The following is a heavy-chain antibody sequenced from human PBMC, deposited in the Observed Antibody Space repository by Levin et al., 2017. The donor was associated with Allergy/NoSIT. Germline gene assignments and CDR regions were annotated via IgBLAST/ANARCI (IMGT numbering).Heavy chain of an antibody. J-gene: IGHJ3*02. CDR2: TYYRSKWYN. CDR1: GDSVSSNSAA. CDR3: ARVREEEMATINGVGAFDI. D-gene: IGHD5-24*01. V-gene: IGHV6-1*01. Sequence: SQTLSLPCAISGDSVSSNSAAWNWIRQSPSRGLEWLGRTYYRSKWYNDYAVSVKSRITINPDTSKNQFSLQLNSVTPEDTAVYYCARVREEEMATINGVGAFDIWGQGTMVTVSS.